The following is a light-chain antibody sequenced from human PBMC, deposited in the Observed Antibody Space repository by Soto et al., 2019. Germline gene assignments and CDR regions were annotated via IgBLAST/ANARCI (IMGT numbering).Light chain of an antibody. V-gene: IGKV1-39*01. CDR1: ENIASY. Sequence: DIQMTQSPSSLSASVGDRVTITCRASENIASYLNWYQQKPGKAPTLLVYAASSLESGAPPRFSGTVSGTDFTLTITSLQPDDLATYCCQQSYRTPWTFGQGTKVEL. CDR2: AAS. J-gene: IGKJ1*01. CDR3: QQSYRTPWT.